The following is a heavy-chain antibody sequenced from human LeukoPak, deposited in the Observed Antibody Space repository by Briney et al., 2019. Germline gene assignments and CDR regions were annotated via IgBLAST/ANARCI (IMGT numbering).Heavy chain of an antibody. CDR3: AVMVRGVIDYYYGVDV. J-gene: IGHJ6*02. CDR1: GGTFSSYA. CDR2: FDPEDGET. V-gene: IGHV1-24*01. D-gene: IGHD3-10*01. Sequence: ASVKVSCKASGGTFSSYAISWVRQAPGKGLEWMGGFDPEDGETIYAQKFQGRVTMTEDTSTDTAYMELSSLRSEDTAVYYCAVMVRGVIDYYYGVDVWGQGTTVTVSS.